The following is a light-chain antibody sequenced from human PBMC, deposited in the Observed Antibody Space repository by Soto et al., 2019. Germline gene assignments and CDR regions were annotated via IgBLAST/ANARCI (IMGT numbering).Light chain of an antibody. J-gene: IGLJ1*01. Sequence: QSVLTQPPSVSAAPGQKVTISCSGSSSNIGGNSVSWYQPLPGTAPNLLIYDDXXXXSGLPAGSFGSKSCSTDTLGITRFQTGDEDDYSCGSWDGTPRVYVYELGAKV. CDR1: SSNIGGNS. V-gene: IGLV1-51*01. CDR2: DDX. CDR3: GSWDGTPRVYV.